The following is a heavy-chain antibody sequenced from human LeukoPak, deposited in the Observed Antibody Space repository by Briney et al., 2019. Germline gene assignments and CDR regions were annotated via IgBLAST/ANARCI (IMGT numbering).Heavy chain of an antibody. D-gene: IGHD2-15*01. CDR3: ARGRYCSADICSGGDAFDI. V-gene: IGHV4-4*07. J-gene: IGHJ3*02. CDR1: GGSINNYY. Sequence: SETLSLTCSVSGGSINNYYWSWIRQPAGKGLEWIGRIYTRGSTNYNPSLKSRVTMSVDTSKNQFSLKLSSVTAADTAVYYCARGRYCSADICSGGDAFDIWGQGTMVSVSS. CDR2: IYTRGST.